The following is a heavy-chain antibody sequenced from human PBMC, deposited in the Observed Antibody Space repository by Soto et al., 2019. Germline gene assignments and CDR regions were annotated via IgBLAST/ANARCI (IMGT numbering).Heavy chain of an antibody. CDR3: ATSRAGDSSSPVFDY. CDR2: INPNSGGT. V-gene: IGHV1-2*02. CDR1: GYTFTGYY. Sequence: GASVKVSCKASGYTFTGYYMHWGRQAPGQGLEWMGWINPNSGGTNYAQKFQGRVTMTRDTSISTAYMELSRLRSDDTAVYYCATSRAGDSSSPVFDYWGQGTLVTVSS. J-gene: IGHJ4*02. D-gene: IGHD6-6*01.